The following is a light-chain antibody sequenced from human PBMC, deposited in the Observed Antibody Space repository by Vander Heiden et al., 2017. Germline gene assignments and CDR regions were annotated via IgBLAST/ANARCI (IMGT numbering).Light chain of an antibody. V-gene: IGLV1-51*02. CDR1: SSNIGNNY. J-gene: IGLJ2*01. CDR2: ENN. CDR3: GTWDSSLSVV. Sequence: QSVLTQPPSESAAPEQQVRISCPRSSSNIGNNYVSWYQQLPVTAPKLLIYENNKRPSGIPDLVSGSKSGTSATLGIPGLQTGDEADYYCGTWDSSLSVVFGGGTKLTVL.